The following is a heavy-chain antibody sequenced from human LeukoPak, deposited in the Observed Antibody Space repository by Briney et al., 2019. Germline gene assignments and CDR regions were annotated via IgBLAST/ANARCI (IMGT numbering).Heavy chain of an antibody. Sequence: SETLSLTCTVSGGSISSYYWGWIRQPPGKGLEWIGSIYYSGSTYYNPSLKSRVTISVDTSKNQFSLKLSSVTAADTAVYYCARDPGIAAAGTSYSRFGVDYWGQGTLVTVSS. CDR2: IYYSGST. CDR3: ARDPGIAAAGTSYSRFGVDY. V-gene: IGHV4-39*07. CDR1: GGSISSYY. D-gene: IGHD6-13*01. J-gene: IGHJ4*02.